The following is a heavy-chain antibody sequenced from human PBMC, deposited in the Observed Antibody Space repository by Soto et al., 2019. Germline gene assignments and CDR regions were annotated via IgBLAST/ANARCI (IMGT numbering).Heavy chain of an antibody. CDR2: IIPIFGTA. D-gene: IGHD1-20*01. CDR1: GGTFSSYA. CDR3: ARYMDNWNDPGYNWFDP. J-gene: IGHJ5*02. Sequence: ASVKVSCKASGGTFSSYAISWVRQAPGQGLEWMGGIIPIFGTANYAQKFQGRVTITADESTSTAYMELSSLRSEDTAVYYCARYMDNWNDPGYNWFDPWGQGTLVTVSS. V-gene: IGHV1-69*13.